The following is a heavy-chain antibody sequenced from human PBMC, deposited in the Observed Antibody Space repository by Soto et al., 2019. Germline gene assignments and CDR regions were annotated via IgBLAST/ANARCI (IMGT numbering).Heavy chain of an antibody. Sequence: PSETLSLTCTVSGGSISNGAYYWSWIRQHPGKGLEWIGYIYYSGSVYYNPSLKSRVTISVDTPKKQFSLKLNSVTAADTAVYYCVRADYYDSTGYYDYWGQGTLVTVSS. V-gene: IGHV4-31*03. CDR1: GGSISNGAYY. CDR2: IYYSGSV. D-gene: IGHD3-22*01. J-gene: IGHJ4*02. CDR3: VRADYYDSTGYYDY.